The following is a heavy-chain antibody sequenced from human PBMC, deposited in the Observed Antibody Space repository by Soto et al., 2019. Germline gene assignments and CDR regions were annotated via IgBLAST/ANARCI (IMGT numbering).Heavy chain of an antibody. J-gene: IGHJ4*02. CDR2: INSGASTT. CDR1: GFTFSSSW. CDR3: ARGPSGWFGYDY. D-gene: IGHD6-19*01. Sequence: GGSLRLSCAASGFTFSSSWMHWVRRAPGKGLVWVSRINSGASTTNYADSVKGRFTISRDNAKNTLYLQMDSLTAEDTAVYYCARGPSGWFGYDYWGQGTLVTVSS. V-gene: IGHV3-74*01.